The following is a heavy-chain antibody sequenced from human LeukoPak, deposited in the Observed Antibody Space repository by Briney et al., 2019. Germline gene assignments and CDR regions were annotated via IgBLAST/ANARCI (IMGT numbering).Heavy chain of an antibody. CDR2: ISYDGSNK. V-gene: IGHV3-30*03. Sequence: PGRSLRLSCAASGFTFSSYGMHWVRQAPGKGLEWVAVISYDGSNKYYADSAKGRFTISRDNSKNTLYLQMNSLRAEDTAVYYCARDHYDFWSGYGIDYWGQGTLVTVSS. CDR1: GFTFSSYG. D-gene: IGHD3-3*01. CDR3: ARDHYDFWSGYGIDY. J-gene: IGHJ4*02.